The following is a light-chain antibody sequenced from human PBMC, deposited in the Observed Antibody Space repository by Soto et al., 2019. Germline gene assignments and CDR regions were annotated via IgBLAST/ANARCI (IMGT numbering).Light chain of an antibody. V-gene: IGLV2-14*01. CDR1: SSDVGGYNY. J-gene: IGLJ1*01. CDR2: DVS. CDR3: GSYTSSSSYV. Sequence: QSVLTQPASVSGSPGQSITISCTGTSSDVGGYNYVSWNQQHPGKAPKLMIYDVSNRPSGVSNRFSGSKSGNTASLTISGLQAEDEADYYCGSYTSSSSYVFGTGTKVTVL.